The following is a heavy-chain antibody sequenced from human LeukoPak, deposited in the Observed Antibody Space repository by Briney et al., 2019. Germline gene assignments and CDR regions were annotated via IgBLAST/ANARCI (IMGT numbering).Heavy chain of an antibody. D-gene: IGHD3-3*02. CDR3: ARADGGGISGCYGYFYSGMYV. V-gene: IGHV3-9*01. CDR2: ISCNSENI. Sequence: GRSLRLSCAASGFTFDDYAMHWVRPALGKGREWVSHISCNSENICYTDSVKGRFTISRDNTTNSLYLHMNDLRAEHTDLYYCARADGGGISGCYGYFYSGMYVWGHGTTVTVAT. J-gene: IGHJ6*01. CDR1: GFTFDDYA.